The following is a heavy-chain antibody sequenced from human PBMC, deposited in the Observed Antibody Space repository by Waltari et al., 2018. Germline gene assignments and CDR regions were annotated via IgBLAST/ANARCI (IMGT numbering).Heavy chain of an antibody. CDR1: GYTFTTYS. J-gene: IGHJ4*02. V-gene: IGHV1-18*01. CDR2: ISPNIGNT. Sequence: QVQLVQSGAELKKPGASVKVSCEASGYTFTTYSVTWGRQAPGQGLEWMGWISPNIGNTRYAEKCRGRVTMTADTSTSTVYMELTSLIYDDTAIYYCARDRTPLDYWGQGTLVTVSS. CDR3: ARDRTPLDY.